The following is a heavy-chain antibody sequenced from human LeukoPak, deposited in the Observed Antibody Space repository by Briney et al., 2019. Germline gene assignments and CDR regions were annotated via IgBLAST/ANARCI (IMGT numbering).Heavy chain of an antibody. CDR3: ARGKEILGIAEHYYYMDV. V-gene: IGHV3-21*01. CDR2: ISSSSSYI. Sequence: PGGSLRLSCAASGFTFSSYSMNWVRQAPGKGLEWVSSISSSSSYIYYADSVKGRFTISRDNAKNSLYLQMNSLRAEDTAVYYCARGKEILGIAEHYYYMDVWGKGTTVTVSS. CDR1: GFTFSSYS. J-gene: IGHJ6*03. D-gene: IGHD6-13*01.